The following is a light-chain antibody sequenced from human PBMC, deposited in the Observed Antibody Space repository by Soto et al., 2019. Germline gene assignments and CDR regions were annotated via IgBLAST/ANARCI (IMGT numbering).Light chain of an antibody. CDR2: GAS. V-gene: IGKV3-20*01. CDR1: QSVSSSY. Sequence: EIVLTQSPGTLSLSPGERATLSCRASQSVSSSYLAWYQQKPGQAPRLLFYGASSRATGIPDRFSGSGSGTDFTLTISRLEPEDFAVYYCQQYGSSPPITFGPGTKVDIK. J-gene: IGKJ3*01. CDR3: QQYGSSPPIT.